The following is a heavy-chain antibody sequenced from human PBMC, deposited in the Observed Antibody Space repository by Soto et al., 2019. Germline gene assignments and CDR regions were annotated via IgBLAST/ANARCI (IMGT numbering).Heavy chain of an antibody. D-gene: IGHD2-2*01. Sequence: GGSLRLSCTASGWTLGDYAMSWFRQAPGKGLEWVGFIRSKAYGGTTEYAASVKGRFTISRDDSKSIAYLQMNSLKTEDTAVYYCTRDSPPPYCSSTSCWDYYYMDVWGKGTTVTVSS. CDR1: GWTLGDYA. V-gene: IGHV3-49*03. CDR2: IRSKAYGGTT. CDR3: TRDSPPPYCSSTSCWDYYYMDV. J-gene: IGHJ6*03.